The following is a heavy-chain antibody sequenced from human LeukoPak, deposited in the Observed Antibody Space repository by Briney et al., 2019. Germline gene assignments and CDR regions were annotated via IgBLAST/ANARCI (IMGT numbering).Heavy chain of an antibody. D-gene: IGHD2-2*01. CDR3: ARQLGYCSSTSCYADKVDY. J-gene: IGHJ4*02. Sequence: SSETLSLTCAVYGGSFSGYYWSWIRQPPGKGLEWIGSIYYIVSTYYNPSLKSRVTISVDTSKNQFSLKLSSVTAADTAVYYCARQLGYCSSTSCYADKVDYWGQGTLITVSS. V-gene: IGHV4-34*01. CDR1: GGSFSGYY. CDR2: IYYIVST.